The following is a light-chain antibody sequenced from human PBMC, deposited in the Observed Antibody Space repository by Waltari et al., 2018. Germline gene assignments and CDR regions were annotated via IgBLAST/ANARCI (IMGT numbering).Light chain of an antibody. Sequence: ENVLTQSPATLSLSPGERATLSCRASHSVGSHLAWYQQKPGQAPSLLIYDASNRATGIPARFSGSGSETDFTLTIRGVEPEDFAVYYCQQRSNWPGTFGPGTKVDIK. CDR1: HSVGSH. CDR3: QQRSNWPGT. V-gene: IGKV3-11*01. J-gene: IGKJ3*01. CDR2: DAS.